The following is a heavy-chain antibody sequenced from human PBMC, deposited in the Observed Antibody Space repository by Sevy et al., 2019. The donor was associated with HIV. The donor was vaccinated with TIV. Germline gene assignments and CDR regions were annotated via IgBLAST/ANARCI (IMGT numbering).Heavy chain of an antibody. D-gene: IGHD4-17*01. J-gene: IGHJ5*02. CDR3: AGFEYGDYTNLFDP. V-gene: IGHV4-39*01. Sequence: SETLSLTCTVSGGSISSSSYYWCWIRQPPGKGLEWIGNIYYSGSSYYNPSLNSRVTISVVTSKNQFSLKLTSVTAADTAVYYCAGFEYGDYTNLFDPWGQGTLVTVSS. CDR2: IYYSGSS. CDR1: GGSISSSSYY.